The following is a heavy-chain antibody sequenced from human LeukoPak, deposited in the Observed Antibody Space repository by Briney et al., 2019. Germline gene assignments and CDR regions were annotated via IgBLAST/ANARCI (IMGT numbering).Heavy chain of an antibody. V-gene: IGHV4-59*01. J-gene: IGHJ5*02. D-gene: IGHD3-3*01. CDR1: GGSISSYY. CDR2: IYYSGST. CDR3: ARVLRFSEWANWFDP. Sequence: SETLSLTCTVSGGSISSYYWSWIRQPPGKGLEWIGYIYYSGSTNYNPSLKSRVTISVDTSKNQFSLKLSSVTAADTAVYYCARVLRFSEWANWFDPWGQGTLVTVSS.